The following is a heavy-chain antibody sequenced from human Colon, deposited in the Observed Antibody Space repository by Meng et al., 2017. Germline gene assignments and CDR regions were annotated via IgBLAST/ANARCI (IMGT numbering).Heavy chain of an antibody. Sequence: QWQLWQSGLEVKEPGASVKFSCKATGYSLSGYYMHWVRRVPGQGLEWIRRINADSGGTNYAEKFQVRVTLNRDTSINTAYMEVTSLRSDDTAVYYCAKIHLGDSGLDYWGQGTLVTVSS. J-gene: IGHJ4*02. V-gene: IGHV1-2*06. CDR1: GYSLSGYY. CDR2: INADSGGT. CDR3: AKIHLGDSGLDY. D-gene: IGHD6-19*01.